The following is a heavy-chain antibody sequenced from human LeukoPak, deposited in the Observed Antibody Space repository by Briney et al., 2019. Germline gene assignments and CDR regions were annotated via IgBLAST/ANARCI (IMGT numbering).Heavy chain of an antibody. J-gene: IGHJ4*02. V-gene: IGHV1-2*02. D-gene: IGHD2-15*01. CDR3: ARGDIVVVVAATHDY. CDR2: INPNSGGT. Sequence: GASVTVSCKTSGYTFSDYYIHWIRQAPGQGLEWMGWINPNSGGTNYAQKFQGRVTMTRDTSISTAYMELSRLRSDDTAVYYCARGDIVVVVAATHDYWGQGTLVTVSS. CDR1: GYTFSDYY.